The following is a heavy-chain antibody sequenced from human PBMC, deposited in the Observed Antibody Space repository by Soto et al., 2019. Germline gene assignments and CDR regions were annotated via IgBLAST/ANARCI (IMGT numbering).Heavy chain of an antibody. V-gene: IGHV4-34*01. CDR2: INHSGST. Sequence: SETLSLTCAVYGGSFSGYYWSWIRQPPGKGLEWIGEINHSGSTNYNPSLKSRVTISVDTSKNQFSLKLSSVTAADTAVYYCANLAGTGTDYWGQGTLVTVSS. J-gene: IGHJ4*02. CDR3: ANLAGTGTDY. CDR1: GGSFSGYY. D-gene: IGHD6-19*01.